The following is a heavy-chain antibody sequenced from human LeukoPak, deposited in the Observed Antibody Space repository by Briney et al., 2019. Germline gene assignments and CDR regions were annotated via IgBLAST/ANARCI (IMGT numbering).Heavy chain of an antibody. J-gene: IGHJ4*02. V-gene: IGHV3-74*01. CDR3: VSFYETY. CDR2: INSDGSWT. CDR1: GNYW. Sequence: AGGSLRLSCAASGNYWMYWVRQAPGKGLVWVSHINSDGSWTTYVDSVKGRFTISKDNAKNMVYLQMNNLRAEDTAVYYCVSFYETYWGRGTLVTVSS. D-gene: IGHD2-2*01.